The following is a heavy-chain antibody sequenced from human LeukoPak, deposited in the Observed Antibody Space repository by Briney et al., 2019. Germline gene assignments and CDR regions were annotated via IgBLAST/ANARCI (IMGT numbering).Heavy chain of an antibody. V-gene: IGHV3-21*01. J-gene: IGHJ6*03. Sequence: GGSLGLSCAASGFTFSSYSMNWVRQAPGKGLEWVSSISSSSSYIYYADSVKGRFTISRDNAKNSLYLQMNSLRAEDTAVYYCARDQDYLQFYYYYYYMDVWGKGTTVTVSS. CDR1: GFTFSSYS. D-gene: IGHD4/OR15-4a*01. CDR3: ARDQDYLQFYYYYYYMDV. CDR2: ISSSSSYI.